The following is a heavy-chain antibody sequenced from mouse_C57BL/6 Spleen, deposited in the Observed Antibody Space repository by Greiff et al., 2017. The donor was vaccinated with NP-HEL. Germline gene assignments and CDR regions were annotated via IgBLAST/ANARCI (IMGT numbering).Heavy chain of an antibody. Sequence: DVQLQESGGGLVKPGGSLKLSCAASGFTFSSYTMSWVRQTPEKRLEWVATISGGGGNTYYPDSVKGRFTISRDNAKNTLYLQMSSLRSEDTALYYCARHTYYDYGYAMDYWGQGTSVTVSS. V-gene: IGHV5-9*01. CDR2: ISGGGGNT. D-gene: IGHD2-4*01. CDR3: ARHTYYDYGYAMDY. J-gene: IGHJ4*01. CDR1: GFTFSSYT.